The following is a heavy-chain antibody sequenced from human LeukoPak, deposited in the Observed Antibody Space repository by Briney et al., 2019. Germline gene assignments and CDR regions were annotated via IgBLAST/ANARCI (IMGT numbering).Heavy chain of an antibody. Sequence: TPSETLSLTCTVSGDSISSYYWSWIRQPPGKGLEWIGYIYYSGSTNYSPSLKSRVTISVDTSKNQFSLKLRSVTAADTAVYYCASGRYGDLYDYWGQGTLVTVSS. J-gene: IGHJ4*02. CDR1: GDSISSYY. V-gene: IGHV4-59*01. D-gene: IGHD4-17*01. CDR3: ASGRYGDLYDY. CDR2: IYYSGST.